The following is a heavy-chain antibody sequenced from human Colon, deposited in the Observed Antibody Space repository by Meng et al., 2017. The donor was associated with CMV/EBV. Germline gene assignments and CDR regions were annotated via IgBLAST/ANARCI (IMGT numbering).Heavy chain of an antibody. CDR3: AKDSQHHLIGD. V-gene: IGHV4-39*07. D-gene: IGHD2-21*01. Sequence: GSLRLSCSVSGGSISGGGYWGWYRQPPGKGLEYIGNIYYTGGTNYNPALKSRVTMSVDTTKNQFSLKMRPVTAADTAVYYCAKDSQHHLIGDWGQGTLVTVSS. J-gene: IGHJ4*02. CDR1: GGSISGGGY. CDR2: IYYTGGT.